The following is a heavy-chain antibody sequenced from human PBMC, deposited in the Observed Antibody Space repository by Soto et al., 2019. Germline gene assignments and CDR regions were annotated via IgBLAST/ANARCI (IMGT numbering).Heavy chain of an antibody. CDR2: IYYSGST. CDR1: GGSISSGDYY. V-gene: IGHV4-30-4*02. CDR3: VREVGSGYYYFDY. D-gene: IGHD3-22*01. Sequence: PSETLSLTCTVSGGSISSGDYYWSWIRQPPGKGLEWIGYIYYSGSTYYNPSLKSRVTISVDTSKNQFSLKLSSVTAADTAVYYCVREVGSGYYYFDYWGQGTLVT. J-gene: IGHJ4*02.